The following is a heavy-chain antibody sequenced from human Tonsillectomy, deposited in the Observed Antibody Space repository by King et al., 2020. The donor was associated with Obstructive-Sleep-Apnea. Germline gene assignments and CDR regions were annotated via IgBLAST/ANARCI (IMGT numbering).Heavy chain of an antibody. CDR3: ARLVDDYGDYVNWYFDL. CDR2: ISRDSSTI. D-gene: IGHD4-17*01. J-gene: IGHJ2*01. CDR1: GFTFRTQS. Sequence: QLVQSGGGLVQPGGSLRLSCVASGFTFRTQSMPWVRQAPGKGLEWVSYISRDSSTIYYADSVKGRFTISRDNAKNSLYLQMSSLRAADTAVYYCARLVDDYGDYVNWYFDLWGRGTLVTVSS. V-gene: IGHV3-48*01.